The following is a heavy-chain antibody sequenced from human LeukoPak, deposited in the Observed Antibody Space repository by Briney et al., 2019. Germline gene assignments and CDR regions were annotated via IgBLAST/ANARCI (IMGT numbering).Heavy chain of an antibody. J-gene: IGHJ4*02. Sequence: SETLSLTCTVSGGSISSYYWSWIRQPPGKGLEWIGEINHSGSTNYNPSLKSRVTISVDTSKNQFSLKLSSVTAADTAVYYCARFGGYGPNFDYWGQGTLVTVSS. CDR3: ARFGGYGPNFDY. CDR2: INHSGST. V-gene: IGHV4-34*01. D-gene: IGHD4/OR15-4a*01. CDR1: GGSISSYY.